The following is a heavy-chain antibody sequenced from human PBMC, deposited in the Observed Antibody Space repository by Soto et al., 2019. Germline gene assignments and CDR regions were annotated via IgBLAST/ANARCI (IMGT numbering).Heavy chain of an antibody. V-gene: IGHV3-66*01. D-gene: IGHD3-10*01. CDR2: IYSGGST. CDR3: TTDARGTRWAQDELLWFGESQQDIDY. J-gene: IGHJ4*02. Sequence: AGGSLRLSCAASGFTVSSNYMSWVRQAPGKGLEWVSIIYSGGSTYYADSVKGRFTISRDNSKNTLYLQMNSLRAEDTAVYYCTTDARGTRWAQDELLWFGESQQDIDYWGQGTLVTVSS. CDR1: GFTVSSNY.